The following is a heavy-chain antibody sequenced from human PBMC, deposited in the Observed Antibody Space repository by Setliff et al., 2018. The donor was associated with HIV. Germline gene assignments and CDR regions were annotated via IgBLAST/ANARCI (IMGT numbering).Heavy chain of an antibody. J-gene: IGHJ4*02. V-gene: IGHV3-11*03. CDR3: ARSRAAGFDY. CDR2: ISSSSSYT. CDR1: GFTFSNAW. Sequence: GGSLRLSCAASGFTFSNAWMSWVRQAPGKGLEWVSYISSSSSYTNYADSVKGRFTISRDNAKNSLYLQMNSLRAEDTAVYYCARSRAAGFDYWGQGTLVTVSS. D-gene: IGHD6-13*01.